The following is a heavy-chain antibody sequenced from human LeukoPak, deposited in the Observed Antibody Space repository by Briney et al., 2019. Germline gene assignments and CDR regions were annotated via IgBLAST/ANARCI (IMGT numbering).Heavy chain of an antibody. CDR1: GYTFTSYA. Sequence: SVKDSCKASGYTFTSYAMNWVRQAPGQGLEWMGGIIPIFGTANYAQKFQGRVTITADESTSTAYMELSSLRSEDTAVYYCAGRPRYCSRTSCYRWGSPEWDGTNWFDPWGQGTLVTVSS. J-gene: IGHJ5*02. V-gene: IGHV1-69*13. CDR2: IIPIFGTA. D-gene: IGHD2-2*01. CDR3: AGRPRYCSRTSCYRWGSPEWDGTNWFDP.